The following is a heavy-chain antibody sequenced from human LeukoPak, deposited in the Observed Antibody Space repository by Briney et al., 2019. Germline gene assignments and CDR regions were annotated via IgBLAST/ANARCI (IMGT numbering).Heavy chain of an antibody. CDR1: GFTFSGYW. CDR3: VRDRGRASVDY. D-gene: IGHD1-26*01. CDR2: IKQDASEE. Sequence: GGSLRLSCAASGFTFSGYWMSWVRQAPGKGLEWVANIKQDASEEYYVDSVKGRITISRDNAKNSLYPQMNSLRAEDTAVYYCVRDRGRASVDYWGQGTLVTVSS. J-gene: IGHJ4*02. V-gene: IGHV3-7*01.